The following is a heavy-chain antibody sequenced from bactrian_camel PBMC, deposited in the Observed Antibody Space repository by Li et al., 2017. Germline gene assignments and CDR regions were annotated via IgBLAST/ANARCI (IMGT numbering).Heavy chain of an antibody. V-gene: IGHV3S1*01. CDR3: AGDRLLLIGPGPECPGLDTSYGY. CDR2: INSGAGST. Sequence: HVQLVESGGGSVEAGGSLRLSCVASGDTSRSNCMAWFRQAPGKGLEWVSAINSGAGSTYYADSVKGRFTLSRDNAKNTLYLQMNSLKPEDTAMFYCAGDRLLLIGPGPECPGLDTSYGYWGQGTQVTVS. CDR1: GDTSRSNC. D-gene: IGHD5*01. J-gene: IGHJ4*01.